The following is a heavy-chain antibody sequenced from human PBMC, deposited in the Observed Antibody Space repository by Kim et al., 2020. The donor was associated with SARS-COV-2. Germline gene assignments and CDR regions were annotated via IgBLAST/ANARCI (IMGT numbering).Heavy chain of an antibody. CDR3: ARGMELELHWEYYYYGMDV. V-gene: IGHV3-74*01. CDR2: INSDGSST. J-gene: IGHJ6*02. CDR1: GFTFSSYW. D-gene: IGHD1-7*01. Sequence: GGSLRLSCAASGFTFSSYWMHWVRQAPGKGLVWVSRINSDGSSTSYADSVKGRFTISRDNAKNTLYLQMNSLRAEDTAVYYCARGMELELHWEYYYYGMDVWGQGTTVTVSS.